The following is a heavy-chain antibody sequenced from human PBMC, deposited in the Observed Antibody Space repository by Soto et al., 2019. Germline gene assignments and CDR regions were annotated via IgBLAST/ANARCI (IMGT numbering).Heavy chain of an antibody. V-gene: IGHV3-30*02. J-gene: IGHJ4*02. D-gene: IGHD7-27*01. CDR3: AKAWGIDY. CDR1: GFMFTNHG. Sequence: PGGSLRLSCAASGFMFTNHGMHWVRQAPGKGLEWVAVIRYDGSNKYYADSVKGRFTISRDNSKNTLYLQMNSLRVEDTAIYYCAKAWGIDYWGQGTLVTVYS. CDR2: IRYDGSNK.